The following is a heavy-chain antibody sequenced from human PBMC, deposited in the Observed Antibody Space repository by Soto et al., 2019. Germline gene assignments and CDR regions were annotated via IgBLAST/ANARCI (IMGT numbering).Heavy chain of an antibody. CDR1: GYTFTSYY. CDR2: INPDGGGT. J-gene: IGHJ6*02. D-gene: IGHD4-4*01. CDR3: AVGGNYLSMDV. Sequence: QVQLVQSGAEVKKPGASVKVSCKASGYTFTSYYMHWVRLAPGQGLEWMGIINPDGGGTSYAKQFQGSVIMTRDTSTSTVYMEMSSLSSEDTAVYYCAVGGNYLSMDVGGQGTTVTVSS. V-gene: IGHV1-46*01.